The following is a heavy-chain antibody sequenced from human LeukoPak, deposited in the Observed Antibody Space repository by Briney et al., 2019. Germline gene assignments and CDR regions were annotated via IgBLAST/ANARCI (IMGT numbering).Heavy chain of an antibody. CDR3: AKMPDFDY. Sequence: PGGSLRLSCAASGFTINKYWMSWVRQAPGKALEWLANTGQDGNKKNYVDSVKGRFTISRDNAKNSLYLQMNSLRAEDTAVYYCAKMPDFDYWGQGTLVTVSS. D-gene: IGHD2-2*01. CDR1: GFTINKYW. CDR2: TGQDGNKK. V-gene: IGHV3-7*03. J-gene: IGHJ4*02.